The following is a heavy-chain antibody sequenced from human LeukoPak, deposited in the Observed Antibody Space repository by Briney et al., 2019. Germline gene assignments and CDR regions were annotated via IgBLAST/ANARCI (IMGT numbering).Heavy chain of an antibody. CDR2: IYYSGST. CDR3: ARDRGAKQWLVQAFDI. D-gene: IGHD6-19*01. V-gene: IGHV4-59*01. CDR1: GFTFSSYA. J-gene: IGHJ3*02. Sequence: GSLRLSCAASGFTFSSYAMSWIRQPPGKGLEWIGYIYYSGSTNYNPSLKSRVTISVDTSKNQFSLKLSSVTAADTAVYYCARDRGAKQWLVQAFDIWGQGTMVTVSS.